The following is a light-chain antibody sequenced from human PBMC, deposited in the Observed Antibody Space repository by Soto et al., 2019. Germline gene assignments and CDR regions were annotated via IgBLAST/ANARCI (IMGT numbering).Light chain of an antibody. V-gene: IGKV3-15*01. CDR3: QQYNSWWT. Sequence: EIVMTQSPATLSVSPGERATLSCRASQSVSNNLAWSQKKPGQDPRLLIYGASTRSTGIPARFSGSGSGTECTVTIRSLQSAEFEGYYCQQYNSWWTFAQGTRVEIK. CDR1: QSVSNN. CDR2: GAS. J-gene: IGKJ1*01.